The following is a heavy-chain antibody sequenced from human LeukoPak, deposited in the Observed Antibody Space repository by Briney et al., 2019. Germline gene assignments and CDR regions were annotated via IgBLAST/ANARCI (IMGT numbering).Heavy chain of an antibody. D-gene: IGHD3-22*01. CDR3: AKLYDQNYYDRSALGY. J-gene: IGHJ4*02. V-gene: IGHV3-23*01. CDR2: ISGGGGGT. Sequence: GGSLRLSCAASGFTFRNYAMSWVRQAPGKGLEWVSGISGGGGGTYYADSVKGRFTISRDTSKNTLFLQMNSLRVEDTAVYYCAKLYDQNYYDRSALGYWGQGTLVTVSS. CDR1: GFTFRNYA.